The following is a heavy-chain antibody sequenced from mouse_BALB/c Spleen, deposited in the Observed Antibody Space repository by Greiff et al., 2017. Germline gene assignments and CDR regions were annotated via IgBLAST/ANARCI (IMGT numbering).Heavy chain of an antibody. CDR1: GFTFSSYT. CDR3: ARQGVRRFYYAMDY. J-gene: IGHJ4*01. Sequence: DVKLVESGGGLVQPGGSLKLSCAASGFTFSSYTMSWVRQTPEKRLEWVAYISNGGGSTYYPDTVKGRFTISRDNAKNTLYLQMSSLKSEDTAMYYCARQGVRRFYYAMDYWGQGTSVTVSS. D-gene: IGHD2-14*01. CDR2: ISNGGGST. V-gene: IGHV5-12-2*01.